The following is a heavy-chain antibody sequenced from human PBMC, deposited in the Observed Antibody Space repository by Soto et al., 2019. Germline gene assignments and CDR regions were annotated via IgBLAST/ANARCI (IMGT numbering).Heavy chain of an antibody. D-gene: IGHD5-12*01. Sequence: GGSLRLSCAASGFTFSSYVMHWVRQAPGKGLEWVAVISYDGSNKYYADSVKGRFTISRDNSKNTLYLQMNSLIAEDTAVYYCAKDGGSGYDPAHFDCWGQGTLVTVYS. V-gene: IGHV3-30*18. J-gene: IGHJ4*02. CDR3: AKDGGSGYDPAHFDC. CDR1: GFTFSSYV. CDR2: ISYDGSNK.